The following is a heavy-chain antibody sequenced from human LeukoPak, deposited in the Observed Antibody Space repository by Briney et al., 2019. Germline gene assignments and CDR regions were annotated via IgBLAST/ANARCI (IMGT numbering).Heavy chain of an antibody. J-gene: IGHJ4*02. CDR3: ARDWSYPAMVTADFDY. D-gene: IGHD5-18*01. V-gene: IGHV1-69*04. CDR1: GGTFSSYA. CDR2: IIPILGIA. Sequence: SVKVSCKASGGTFSSYAISWVRQAPGQGLEWMGRIIPILGIANYAQKFQGRVTITADKSTSTAYMELSSLRSEDTAVYYCARDWSYPAMVTADFDYWGQGTLVTVSS.